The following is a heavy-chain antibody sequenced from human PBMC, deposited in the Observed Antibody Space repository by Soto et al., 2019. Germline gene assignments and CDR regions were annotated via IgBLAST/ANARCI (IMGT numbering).Heavy chain of an antibody. CDR3: ASSIAALPTRSWIDY. Sequence: QLQLQESGPGLVKSSETLSLTCTVSGGSISSRSYYWGWIRQPPGKGLEWIGSIYYSGSTYYNPSLKSRVTTYIDTSKNQFSLKVRSVTAADTAVYYCASSIAALPTRSWIDYWGQGTLVTVSS. D-gene: IGHD6-6*01. V-gene: IGHV4-39*01. CDR2: IYYSGST. CDR1: GGSISSRSYY. J-gene: IGHJ4*02.